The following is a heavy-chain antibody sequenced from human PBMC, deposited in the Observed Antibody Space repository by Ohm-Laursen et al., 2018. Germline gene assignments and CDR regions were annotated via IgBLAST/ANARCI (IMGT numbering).Heavy chain of an antibody. J-gene: IGHJ6*02. CDR2: IWYDGSNE. V-gene: IGHV3-33*01. Sequence: SLRLSCAASGFTFSTYGMHWVRQAPGKGLEWVAVIWYDGSNEYYADSVKGRFTISRDNSKNTLYLQMNSLRAEDTAVYYCASGSWDYYYYGMHVWGQGTTVTVSS. CDR1: GFTFSTYG. CDR3: ASGSWDYYYYGMHV. D-gene: IGHD1-26*01.